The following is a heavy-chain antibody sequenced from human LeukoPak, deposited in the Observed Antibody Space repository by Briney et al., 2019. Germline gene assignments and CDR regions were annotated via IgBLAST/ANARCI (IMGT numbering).Heavy chain of an antibody. CDR1: ADSISRGSYY. Sequence: SETLSLTCTVSADSISRGSYYWTWIRQPAGKGLEWIGHTYTSGSTNYNPSLKSRVTISVDTSKNQFSLKLSSVTAADTAVYYCAREFSYWGQGTLVTISS. J-gene: IGHJ4*02. CDR3: AREFSY. CDR2: TYTSGST. V-gene: IGHV4-61*09.